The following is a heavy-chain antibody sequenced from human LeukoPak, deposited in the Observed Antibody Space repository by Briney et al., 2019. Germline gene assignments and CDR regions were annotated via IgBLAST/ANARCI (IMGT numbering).Heavy chain of an antibody. J-gene: IGHJ6*02. Sequence: SVKVSCKASGGTFSSYAISWVRQAPGQGLEWMGRIIPILGIANYAQKFQGRVTITADKSTSTAYMELSSLRSEDTAVYYCARLLYSSAWGYYGMDVWGQGTTVTVSS. CDR3: ARLLYSSAWGYYGMDV. CDR1: GGTFSSYA. D-gene: IGHD6-19*01. CDR2: IIPILGIA. V-gene: IGHV1-69*04.